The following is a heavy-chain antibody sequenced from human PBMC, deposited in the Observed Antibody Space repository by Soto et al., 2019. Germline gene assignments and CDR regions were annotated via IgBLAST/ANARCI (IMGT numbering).Heavy chain of an antibody. V-gene: IGHV4-30-2*01. CDR2: IYNTGTT. CDR3: ATDRGVAGLYSYGMDV. D-gene: IGHD2-15*01. CDR1: GGSINSGDYS. J-gene: IGHJ6*02. Sequence: NPSETLSLTCTVSGGSINSGDYSWTWIRQPPGKGLEWIGYIYNTGTTYYNMSLKRRVTISVDRAKNQFSLKLSSVTAADTAVYYCATDRGVAGLYSYGMDVWGQGTTVTXSS.